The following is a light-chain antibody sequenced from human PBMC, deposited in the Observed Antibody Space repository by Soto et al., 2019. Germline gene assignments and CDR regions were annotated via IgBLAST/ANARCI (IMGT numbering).Light chain of an antibody. Sequence: AIRMTQSPSSFSSSRGDRVTITCRASQGISNYLAWYQQKPGKAPNLLIYAASTLQSGVTSRFSGSGSGTDFTLTISCLQSEDFATYYCQQYDSYPRTFGQGTKVEIK. CDR3: QQYDSYPRT. CDR1: QGISNY. J-gene: IGKJ1*01. CDR2: AAS. V-gene: IGKV1-8*01.